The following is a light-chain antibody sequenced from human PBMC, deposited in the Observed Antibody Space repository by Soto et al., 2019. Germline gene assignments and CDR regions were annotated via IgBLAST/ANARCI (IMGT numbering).Light chain of an antibody. CDR2: GAS. V-gene: IGKV3-20*01. CDR1: QSVSSSY. Sequence: EIVLTQSPGTLSLSAGERATLSCRASQSVSSSYLAWYQQKPGQAPRLLIYGASSRATGSTDRFSGSGSGTDFTLTISRLEPKDFAVYYCQQYGSSWYTFGQGTKLEIK. CDR3: QQYGSSWYT. J-gene: IGKJ2*01.